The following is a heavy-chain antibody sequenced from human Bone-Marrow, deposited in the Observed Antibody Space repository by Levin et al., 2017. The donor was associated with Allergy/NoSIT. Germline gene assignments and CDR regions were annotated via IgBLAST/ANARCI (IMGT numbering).Heavy chain of an antibody. V-gene: IGHV3-11*01. CDR2: ISSSGSTI. Sequence: GESLKISCAASGFTFSDYYMSWIRQAPGKGLEWVSYISSSGSTIYYADSVKGRFTISRDNAKNSLYLQMNSLRAEDTAVYYCARDLDYGGPPLDDAFDIWGQGTMVTVSS. D-gene: IGHD4-23*01. CDR3: ARDLDYGGPPLDDAFDI. CDR1: GFTFSDYY. J-gene: IGHJ3*02.